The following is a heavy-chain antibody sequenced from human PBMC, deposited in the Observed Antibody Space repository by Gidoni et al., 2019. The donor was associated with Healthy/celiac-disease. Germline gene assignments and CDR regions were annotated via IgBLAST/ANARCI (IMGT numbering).Heavy chain of an antibody. V-gene: IGHV3-74*01. CDR1: GFTFSSYW. Sequence: EVQLVESGGGLVQPGGSLRLSCAASGFTFSSYWMHWVRQAPGKGLVWVSHINSDGSSASYADSVKGRFTISRDNAKNTLYLQMNSLRAEDTAVYYCASGYSQDYYYYGMDVWGQGTTVTVSS. CDR2: INSDGSSA. D-gene: IGHD5-18*01. J-gene: IGHJ6*02. CDR3: ASGYSQDYYYYGMDV.